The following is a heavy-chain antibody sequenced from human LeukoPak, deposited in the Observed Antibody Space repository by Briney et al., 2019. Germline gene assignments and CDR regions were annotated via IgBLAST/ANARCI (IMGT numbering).Heavy chain of an antibody. V-gene: IGHV5-51*01. J-gene: IGHJ4*02. D-gene: IGHD3-22*01. CDR2: IYPGDSDT. Sequence: GESLKISCKGSGYSFTSYWIGWVRQLPGKGLEWMGIIYPGDSDTRYSPSFQGQVTISADKSISTAYLQWSSLKASDTAMYYCALTGHYYDSSGYYFDYWGQGTLVTVSS. CDR1: GYSFTSYW. CDR3: ALTGHYYDSSGYYFDY.